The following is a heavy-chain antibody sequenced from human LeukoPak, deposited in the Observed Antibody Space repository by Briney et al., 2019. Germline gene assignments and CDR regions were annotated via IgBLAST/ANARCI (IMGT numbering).Heavy chain of an antibody. V-gene: IGHV5-51*01. CDR1: GDSFTSYW. CDR2: IYPGDSDT. J-gene: IGHJ4*02. CDR3: ARYTDHYYFDY. Sequence: HGESLKISCKGSGDSFTSYWIGWVRQMPGKGLEWMGIIYPGDSDTRYSPSFQGQVTISADKSISTAYLQWSSLNTSDTAMYYCARYTDHYYFDYWGQGTLVTVSS. D-gene: IGHD1-1*01.